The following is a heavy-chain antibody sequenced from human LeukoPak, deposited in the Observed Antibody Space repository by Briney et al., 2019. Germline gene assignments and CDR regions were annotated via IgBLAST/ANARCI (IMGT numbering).Heavy chain of an antibody. V-gene: IGHV3-30*18. D-gene: IGHD3-9*01. J-gene: IGHJ4*02. CDR1: GLTFSSYG. CDR3: AKGPTYYDILTGYHY. Sequence: GGSLRLSCAPSGLTFSSYGMHWVRQAPGKGLEWVAVISYDGSNKYYADSVKGRFTISRDNSKNTLYLQMNSLRAEDTAVYYCAKGPTYYDILTGYHYWGQGTLVTVSS. CDR2: ISYDGSNK.